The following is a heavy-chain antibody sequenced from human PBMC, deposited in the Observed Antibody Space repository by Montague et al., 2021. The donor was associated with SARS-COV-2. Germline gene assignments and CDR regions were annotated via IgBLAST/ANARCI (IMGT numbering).Heavy chain of an antibody. V-gene: IGHV4-39*01. J-gene: IGHJ4*02. Sequence: SETLSLTCNVSGDSITNTRYFWGWICQPPGKALEWIGSLYHNGKTYYNPSLERRALLSIGTSKNQFSLRLSSVIASDTAVYYCAVELNYFFDYWGQGFLVSVSS. CDR3: AVELNYFFDY. CDR2: LYHNGKT. D-gene: IGHD1-7*01. CDR1: GDSITNTRYF.